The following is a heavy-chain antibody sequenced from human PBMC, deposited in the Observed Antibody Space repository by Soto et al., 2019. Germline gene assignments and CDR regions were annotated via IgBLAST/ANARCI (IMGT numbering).Heavy chain of an antibody. J-gene: IGHJ4*02. CDR3: AKRIESRSPYGAYYFDY. CDR1: GFTFSSYG. CDR2: ISYDGNNK. Sequence: QVQLVESGGGVVQPETSLRLSCADSGFTFSSYGMHWVRQAPGKGLELVVVISYDGNNKYYADSVKGRFTIARDNSKHTLYLQMNILRGDDTAVYYCAKRIESRSPYGAYYFDYWGQGTLVTVSS. D-gene: IGHD6-6*01. V-gene: IGHV3-30*18.